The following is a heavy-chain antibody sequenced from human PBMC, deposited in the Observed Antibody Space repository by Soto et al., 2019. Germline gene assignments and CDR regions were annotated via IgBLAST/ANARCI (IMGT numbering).Heavy chain of an antibody. J-gene: IGHJ6*02. V-gene: IGHV1-2*02. CDR2: INPETGGT. Sequence: ASVKVSCKASGYTFTGYYVHWVREAPGQGLEWMGWINPETGGTSYAQKFQGRVTLSRDTSINTAYPEVSRLRFDDAAVYFCARERYQVISDGMDVWGQGTTVTVSS. CDR3: ARERYQVISDGMDV. D-gene: IGHD2-2*01. CDR1: GYTFTGYY.